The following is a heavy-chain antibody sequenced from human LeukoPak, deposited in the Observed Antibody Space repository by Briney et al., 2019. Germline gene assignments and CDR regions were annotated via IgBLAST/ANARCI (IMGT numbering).Heavy chain of an antibody. Sequence: GGSLRLSCAASGFTFSSNWMHWIRQVPGEGLVWVARINPDGSDTSYADSVKGRFTISRDNAKNTLYLQMNSLRVEDTALYYCTRDTFGARDYWGQGTLVTVS. V-gene: IGHV3-74*01. CDR2: INPDGSDT. J-gene: IGHJ4*02. CDR3: TRDTFGARDY. CDR1: GFTFSSNW. D-gene: IGHD3-10*01.